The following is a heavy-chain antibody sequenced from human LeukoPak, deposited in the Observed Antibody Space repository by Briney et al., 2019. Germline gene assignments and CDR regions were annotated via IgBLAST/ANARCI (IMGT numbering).Heavy chain of an antibody. CDR1: GFTFDTYA. J-gene: IGHJ4*02. CDR2: ISYDGGNI. Sequence: PGGSLRLSCAPSGFTFDTYAMHWVRQAPGKGLEWVALISYDGGNIYYADSVKGRFTISRDNYNNMLYLQMNSLRPEDTAVYYCARDPPFGSGWSRNFFDYWGQGTLVTVSS. D-gene: IGHD6-19*01. V-gene: IGHV3-30*04. CDR3: ARDPPFGSGWSRNFFDY.